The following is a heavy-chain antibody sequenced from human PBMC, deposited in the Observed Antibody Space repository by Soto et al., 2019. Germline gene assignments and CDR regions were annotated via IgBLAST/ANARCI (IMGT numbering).Heavy chain of an antibody. CDR3: ERDCDADSRTDFDY. V-gene: IGHV3-11*01. CDR2: ISGNGRII. CDR1: GFIFSDYY. J-gene: IGHJ4*02. D-gene: IGHD4-17*01. Sequence: QVQLVESGGGLVKPGGSLRLSCATSGFIFSDYYMHWIRQAPGKGLEWISYISGNGRIIQYADSAKGRFTISMYNAQNSLYIQMTSLRAEDTALYFCERDCDADSRTDFDYWGQGTMVTVSS.